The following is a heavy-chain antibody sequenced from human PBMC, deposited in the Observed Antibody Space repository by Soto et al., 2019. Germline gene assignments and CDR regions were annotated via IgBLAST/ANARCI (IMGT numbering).Heavy chain of an antibody. CDR1: GCSISSYY. V-gene: IGHV4-59*01. CDR2: IYYSGST. CDR3: ASYGDYVDY. J-gene: IGHJ4*02. D-gene: IGHD4-17*01. Sequence: XETRSLTCAVSGCSISSYYWSWIRQPPGKGLDWIGYIYYSGSTNYNPSLKSRVTISVDTSKNQFSLKLSSVTAADTAVYYCASYGDYVDYWGQGSLVTVSS.